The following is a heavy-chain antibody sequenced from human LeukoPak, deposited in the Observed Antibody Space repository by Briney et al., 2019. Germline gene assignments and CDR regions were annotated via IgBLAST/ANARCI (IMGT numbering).Heavy chain of an antibody. CDR2: IDYSGST. Sequence: PSETLSLTCTVSGGSISTYYWNWVRQPPGKGLECIGYIDYSGSTNYNPSLKSRAAISVDTSKNHFSLKLSSVTAADTAVYYCARGFGYDSTGYRAFDIWGQGTMVTVSS. D-gene: IGHD3-22*01. CDR3: ARGFGYDSTGYRAFDI. CDR1: GGSISTYY. V-gene: IGHV4-59*01. J-gene: IGHJ3*02.